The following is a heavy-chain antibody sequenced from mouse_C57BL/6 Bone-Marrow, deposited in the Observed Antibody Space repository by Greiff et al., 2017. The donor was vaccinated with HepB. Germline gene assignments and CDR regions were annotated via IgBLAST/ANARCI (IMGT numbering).Heavy chain of an antibody. J-gene: IGHJ2*01. CDR3: TTDDGYYVLDY. V-gene: IGHV14-4*01. CDR2: FYPENGDT. CDR1: GFNFKDDS. D-gene: IGHD2-3*01. Sequence: VQLKQSGAELVRPGASVKFSCTASGFNFKDDSMHLVKQRPEQGLEWIGWFYPENGDTAYASKFQGKATITADTSSNTASLQLSSLTSEDTAVYYCTTDDGYYVLDYWGQGTTLTVSS.